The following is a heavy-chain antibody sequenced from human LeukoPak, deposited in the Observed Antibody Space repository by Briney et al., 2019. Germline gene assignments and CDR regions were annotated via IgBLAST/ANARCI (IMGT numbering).Heavy chain of an antibody. Sequence: ASVKVSCKASGYTFTSYGISWVRQAPGQGLEWMGWISAYNGNTNYAQKLQGRVTMTTDTSTSTAYMELRSLRSDDTAVYYCARDAKDPYYDFWSGYYPSSDYWGQETLVTVSS. CDR1: GYTFTSYG. CDR2: ISAYNGNT. CDR3: ARDAKDPYYDFWSGYYPSSDY. J-gene: IGHJ4*02. V-gene: IGHV1-18*01. D-gene: IGHD3-3*01.